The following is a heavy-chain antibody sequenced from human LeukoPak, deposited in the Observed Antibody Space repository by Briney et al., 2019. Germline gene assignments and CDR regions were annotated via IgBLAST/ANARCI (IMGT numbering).Heavy chain of an antibody. CDR3: AKVGWELLWAFDI. CDR1: GGSISSYY. CDR2: IYYSGST. D-gene: IGHD1-26*01. V-gene: IGHV4-59*01. Sequence: PSETLSLTCTVSGGSISSYYWSWIRQPPGKGLEWIGYIYYSGSTNYNPSLKSRVTISVVMSNFQFSLKLSSVTAADTAVYYCAKVGWELLWAFDIWGQGTMVTVSS. J-gene: IGHJ3*02.